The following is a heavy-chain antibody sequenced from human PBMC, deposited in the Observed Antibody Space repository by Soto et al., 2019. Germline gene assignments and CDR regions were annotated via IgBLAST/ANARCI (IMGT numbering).Heavy chain of an antibody. CDR1: VGTFGSYA. J-gene: IGHJ6*02. CDR2: IIPIFGTA. CDR3: ARLSDVSYGMDV. D-gene: IGHD2-8*01. V-gene: IGHV1-69*13. Sequence: GASVKVSCKASVGTFGSYAISWVRQAPGQGLEWMGGIIPIFGTANYAQKFQGRVTITADESTSTAYMELSSLRSEDTAVYYCARLSDVSYGMDVWGQGTTVTVSS.